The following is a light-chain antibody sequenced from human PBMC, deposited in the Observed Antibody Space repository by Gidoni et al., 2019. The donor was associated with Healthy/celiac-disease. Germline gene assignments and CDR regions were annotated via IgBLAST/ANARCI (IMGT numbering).Light chain of an antibody. CDR2: GAS. CDR3: QQYGSSPPMYT. CDR1: QSVSSSY. Sequence: EIVLTQSPGTLSLSPGERATLSCRASQSVSSSYLAWYQQKPGQAPRLLIYGASSRATGTPDRFSGSGSGTDFTLTISRLEPEDFAVYYCQQYGSSPPMYTFXQXTKLEIK. V-gene: IGKV3-20*01. J-gene: IGKJ2*01.